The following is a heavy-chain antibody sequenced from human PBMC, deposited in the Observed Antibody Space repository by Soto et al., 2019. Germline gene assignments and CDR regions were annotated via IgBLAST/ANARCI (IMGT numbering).Heavy chain of an antibody. CDR2: IYYSGST. V-gene: IGHV4-39*01. Sequence: QLQLQESGPGLVKPSETLSLTCTVSGGSLSSRTYYWGWIRQPPGKGLEWIGSIYYSGSTYYNPSPKSPVTKSVYTSKTQFPLKRTPVTAADTAVYYCARPPGNHHGGFAPWGQGTLVTVSS. J-gene: IGHJ5*02. CDR3: ARPPGNHHGGFAP. CDR1: GGSLSSRTYY.